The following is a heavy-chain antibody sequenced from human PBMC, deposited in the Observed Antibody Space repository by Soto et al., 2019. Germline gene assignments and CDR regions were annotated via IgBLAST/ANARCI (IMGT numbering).Heavy chain of an antibody. CDR2: IYYSEST. Sequence: SETLSLTCTVSGGSISSYYWSWIRQPPGKGLEWIGYIYYSESTNYNPSLKSRVTISVDTSKNQFSLKLSSVTAADTAVYYCARQYNWNDGDWPNRFDPWGQGTLVTVSS. CDR3: ARQYNWNDGDWPNRFDP. CDR1: GGSISSYY. J-gene: IGHJ5*02. V-gene: IGHV4-59*01. D-gene: IGHD1-1*01.